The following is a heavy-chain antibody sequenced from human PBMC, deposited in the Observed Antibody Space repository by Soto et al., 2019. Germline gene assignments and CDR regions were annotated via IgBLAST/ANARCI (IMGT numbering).Heavy chain of an antibody. Sequence: SETLSLTCTVPGGSISSGGYYWSWIRQHPGKGLEWIGYIYYSGSTYYNPSLKSRVTISVDTSKNQFSLKLSSVTAADTAVYYCARASPLEQWLSPDFDYWGQGTLVTVSS. D-gene: IGHD6-19*01. V-gene: IGHV4-31*03. J-gene: IGHJ4*02. CDR2: IYYSGST. CDR1: GGSISSGGYY. CDR3: ARASPLEQWLSPDFDY.